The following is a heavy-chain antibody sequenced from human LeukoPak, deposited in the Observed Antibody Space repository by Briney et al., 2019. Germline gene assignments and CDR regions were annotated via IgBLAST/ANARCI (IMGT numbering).Heavy chain of an antibody. CDR1: GFTFRSYS. CDR2: ISSSSSYI. D-gene: IGHD1-26*01. J-gene: IGHJ4*02. Sequence: NPGGSLRLSCGASGFTFRSYSMNWVRQAPGKGLEWVSSISSSSSYIYYADSVKGRFTISRDNAKKSLYLQMNSLRAEDTAVYYCARDYSGSYVIDYWGQGTLVTVSS. CDR3: ARDYSGSYVIDY. V-gene: IGHV3-21*01.